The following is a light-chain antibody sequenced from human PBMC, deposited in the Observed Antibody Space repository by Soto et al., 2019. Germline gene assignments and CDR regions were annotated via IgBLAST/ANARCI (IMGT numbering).Light chain of an antibody. CDR1: ESVSSN. V-gene: IGKV3-15*01. Sequence: EVVMTQSPATLSVSPGERATLSCRASESVSSNLAWYQQRPGQAPRLLIYDASTRATGIPARFSGSGSGTEFTLTISSLQSEDFEVYYCQQYKKWPRTFGHGTKVDIK. J-gene: IGKJ1*01. CDR2: DAS. CDR3: QQYKKWPRT.